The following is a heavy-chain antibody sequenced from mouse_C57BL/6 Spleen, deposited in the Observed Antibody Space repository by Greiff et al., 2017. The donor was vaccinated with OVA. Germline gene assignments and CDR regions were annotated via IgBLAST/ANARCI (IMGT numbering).Heavy chain of an antibody. V-gene: IGHV1-22*01. CDR1: GYTFTDYN. CDR3: ARSSYYSNDGAWFAY. J-gene: IGHJ3*01. Sequence: VQLKESGPELVKPGASVKMSCKASGYTFTDYNMHWVKQSHGKSLEWIGYINPNNGGTSYNQKFKGKATLTVNKSSSTAYMELRSLTSEDSAVYYCARSSYYSNDGAWFAYWGQGTLVTVSA. CDR2: INPNNGGT. D-gene: IGHD2-5*01.